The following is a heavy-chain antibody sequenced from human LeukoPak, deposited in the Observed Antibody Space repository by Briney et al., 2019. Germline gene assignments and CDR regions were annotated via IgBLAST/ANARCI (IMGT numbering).Heavy chain of an antibody. D-gene: IGHD6-13*01. CDR3: ARNRGPFSSSGYFDY. Sequence: GGSLRLSCAASGFAFSDYAMSWVRQAPGKGLEWVSAIIISGLTTYYADSVKGRFTISRDNSKNTLFLQMNSLRAEDTAVYYCARNRGPFSSSGYFDYWGQGTLVTVSS. CDR1: GFAFSDYA. CDR2: IIISGLTT. J-gene: IGHJ4*02. V-gene: IGHV3-23*01.